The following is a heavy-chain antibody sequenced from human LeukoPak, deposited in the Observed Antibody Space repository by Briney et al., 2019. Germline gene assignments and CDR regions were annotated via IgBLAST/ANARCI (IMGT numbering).Heavy chain of an antibody. Sequence: GGSLRLSCAASGFIVSTYYMTWVRQAPGKGLAWASVIYSGGRTKYADSVKGRFTISRDNSKNTVSLQINNLRAEDTALYYCAGGGSTWDWYFDLWGRGTLVTVSS. CDR2: IYSGGRT. CDR3: AGGGSTWDWYFDL. CDR1: GFIVSTYY. J-gene: IGHJ2*01. D-gene: IGHD2-2*01. V-gene: IGHV3-53*01.